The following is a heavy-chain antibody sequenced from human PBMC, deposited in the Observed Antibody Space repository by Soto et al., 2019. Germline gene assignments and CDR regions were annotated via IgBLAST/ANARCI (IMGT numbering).Heavy chain of an antibody. J-gene: IGHJ4*02. D-gene: IGHD2-15*01. CDR1: AYTFTSYG. CDR2: ISPYNGNT. CDR3: ARRPHCSGGICYYGLDN. V-gene: IGHV1-18*04. Sequence: ASVKVSCKAFAYTFTSYGISWVRQAPGQGLEWMGWISPYNGNTNYAQKLQGRVTMTTSTSTSTVYMEMRSLGSEDTAVYYCARRPHCSGGICYYGLDNWGQGTLVTVSS.